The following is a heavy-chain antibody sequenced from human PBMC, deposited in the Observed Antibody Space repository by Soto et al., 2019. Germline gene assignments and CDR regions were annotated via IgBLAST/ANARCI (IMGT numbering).Heavy chain of an antibody. CDR2: FHYSGGT. D-gene: IGHD2-21*02. CDR1: GGSISTYY. J-gene: IGHJ4*02. Sequence: SETLSLTCTVSGGSISTYYWSWIRQSPGRGLEWIGYFHYSGGTNYNPSLKSRVTLSGDTSKNQFSLKLKSVTAADTALYFCARQRTSVVTQAYFDVWGPGSLVTVSS. CDR3: ARQRTSVVTQAYFDV. V-gene: IGHV4-59*08.